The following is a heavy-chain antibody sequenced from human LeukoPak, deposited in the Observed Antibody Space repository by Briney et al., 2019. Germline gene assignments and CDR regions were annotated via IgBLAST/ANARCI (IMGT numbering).Heavy chain of an antibody. J-gene: IGHJ4*02. D-gene: IGHD3-10*01. Sequence: GGSLRLSCAASGFTFSSYGMHWVRQAPGKGLEWVSYITSSGRNIYYADSVKGRFTISRDNAKNSLFLQMNSLRAEDTAVYYCARVPYYGSGYYFDHWGQGTLVTVSS. CDR1: GFTFSSYG. CDR3: ARVPYYGSGYYFDH. CDR2: ITSSGRNI. V-gene: IGHV3-48*04.